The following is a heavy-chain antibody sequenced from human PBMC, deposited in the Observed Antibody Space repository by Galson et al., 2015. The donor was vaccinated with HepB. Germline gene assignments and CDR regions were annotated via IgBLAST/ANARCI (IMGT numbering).Heavy chain of an antibody. Sequence: VKVSCKVSGYTFTDYYMHWVQQAPGKGLEWMGLVDPEDGETIYAEKFQGRVTITADTSTDTAYMELSSLRSEDTAVYYCATVTIVVPAGDDYWGQGTLVTVSS. D-gene: IGHD2-2*01. V-gene: IGHV1-69-2*01. CDR1: GYTFTDYY. CDR2: VDPEDGET. CDR3: ATVTIVVPAGDDY. J-gene: IGHJ4*02.